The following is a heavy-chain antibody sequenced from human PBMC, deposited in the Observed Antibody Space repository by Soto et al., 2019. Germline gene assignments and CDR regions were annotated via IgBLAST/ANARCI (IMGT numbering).Heavy chain of an antibody. CDR1: GGSIGSSSYY. CDR2: IYYSGST. J-gene: IGHJ5*02. V-gene: IGHV4-39*07. Sequence: PSETLSLTCTVSGGSIGSSSYYWGWIRQPPGKGLEWIGSIYYSGSTYYNPSLKSRVTISVDTSKNQFSLKLSSVTAADTAVYYCARARLFYGSAFDPWGQGTLVTVSS. CDR3: ARARLFYGSAFDP. D-gene: IGHD3-10*01.